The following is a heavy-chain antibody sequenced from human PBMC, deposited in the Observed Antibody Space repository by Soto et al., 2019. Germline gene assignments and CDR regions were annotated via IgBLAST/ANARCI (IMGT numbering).Heavy chain of an antibody. J-gene: IGHJ5*02. D-gene: IGHD3-22*01. V-gene: IGHV1-18*01. CDR2: ISAYNGNT. CDR1: GYTFTSYG. Sequence: ASVKVSCTASGYTFTSYGISWVRQAPGQGLEWMGWISAYNGNTNYAQKLQGRVTMTTDTSTSTAYMELRSLRSDDTAVYYCARDPLSNYYDSSGYFWFDPWGQGTLVTVSS. CDR3: ARDPLSNYYDSSGYFWFDP.